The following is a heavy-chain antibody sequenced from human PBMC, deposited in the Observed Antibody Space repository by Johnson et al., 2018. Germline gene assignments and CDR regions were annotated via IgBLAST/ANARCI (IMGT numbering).Heavy chain of an antibody. Sequence: QVQLQESGPGLVKPSGTLSLSCAVSGGSISSGNWWSWVRQPPGKGLEWIGESYHSGRTNYNPSRKSRGTISVDKSKHQFTLKLTSVTARDTAVYYCARTRRDGYNLYYNMDVWGKGTTLTVSS. V-gene: IGHV4-4*02. CDR3: ARTRRDGYNLYYNMDV. CDR2: SYHSGRT. J-gene: IGHJ6*03. CDR1: GGSISSGNW. D-gene: IGHD5-24*01.